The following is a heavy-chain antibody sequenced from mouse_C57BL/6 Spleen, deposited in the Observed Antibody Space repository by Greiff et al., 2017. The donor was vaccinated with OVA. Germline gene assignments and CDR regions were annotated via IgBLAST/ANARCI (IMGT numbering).Heavy chain of an antibody. Sequence: QVQLQQSGAELARPGASVKLSCKASGYTFTSYGISWVKQRTGQGLEWIGEIYPRSGNTYYTEKFKGKATLTADKSSSTAYMELRSLTSEDAAVDFCARFDYDTKDWFAYWGQGTLVTVSA. D-gene: IGHD2-4*01. CDR3: ARFDYDTKDWFAY. CDR1: GYTFTSYG. J-gene: IGHJ3*01. CDR2: IYPRSGNT. V-gene: IGHV1-81*01.